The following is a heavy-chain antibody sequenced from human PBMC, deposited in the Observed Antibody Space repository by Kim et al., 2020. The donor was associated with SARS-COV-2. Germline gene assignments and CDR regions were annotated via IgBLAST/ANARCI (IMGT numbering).Heavy chain of an antibody. Sequence: SVKVSCKASGGTFSSYAISWVRQAPGQGLEWMGGIIPIFGTANYAQKFQGRVTITADESTSTAYMELSSLRSEDTAVYYCARYADDYGDYEGGKGYYGMDVWGQGTTVTVSS. D-gene: IGHD4-17*01. CDR3: ARYADDYGDYEGGKGYYGMDV. CDR2: IIPIFGTA. J-gene: IGHJ6*02. CDR1: GGTFSSYA. V-gene: IGHV1-69*13.